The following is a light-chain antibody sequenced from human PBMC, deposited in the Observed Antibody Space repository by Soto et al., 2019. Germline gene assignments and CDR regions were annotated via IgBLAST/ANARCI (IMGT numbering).Light chain of an antibody. CDR2: DAS. J-gene: IGKJ5*01. CDR1: QDISNL. Sequence: DIQMTQDPSSLSASVGDRVTITCQASQDISNLLNWYQQKPGKAPRLLIYDASNLETGVPSRFSGSGSGRDFTFTISSLQPEDIATYYCQQYEDIPITFGQGTRLEI. CDR3: QQYEDIPIT. V-gene: IGKV1-33*01.